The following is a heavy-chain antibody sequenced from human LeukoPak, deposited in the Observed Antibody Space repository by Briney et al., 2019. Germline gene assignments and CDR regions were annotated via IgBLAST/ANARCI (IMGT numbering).Heavy chain of an antibody. CDR3: ARDYPPYCGGDCYFQH. CDR1: GYTFTSYG. Sequence: VASVKVSCKASGYTFTSYGISWVRQAPGQGLEWMGWISTYNGNTNYAQKLQGRVTMTTDTSTTTAYMEPRSLRSDDTAVYYCARDYPPYCGGDCYFQHWGQGTLVTVSS. V-gene: IGHV1-18*01. CDR2: ISTYNGNT. J-gene: IGHJ1*01. D-gene: IGHD2-21*02.